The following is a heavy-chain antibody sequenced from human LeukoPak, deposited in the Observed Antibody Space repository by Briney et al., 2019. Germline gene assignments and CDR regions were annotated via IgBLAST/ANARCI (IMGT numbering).Heavy chain of an antibody. CDR1: GYTFTGYY. CDR3: ARGYCSGGSCYHFES. Sequence: ASVTVSCKASGYTFTGYYMHWVRQAPGQGLEWLGWINPDSGGTNYAQKFQGRVTMTRDTSISTAFMELSRLKSDDTAVYYCARGYCSGGSCYHFESWGQGTLVTVSS. J-gene: IGHJ4*02. D-gene: IGHD2-15*01. V-gene: IGHV1-2*02. CDR2: INPDSGGT.